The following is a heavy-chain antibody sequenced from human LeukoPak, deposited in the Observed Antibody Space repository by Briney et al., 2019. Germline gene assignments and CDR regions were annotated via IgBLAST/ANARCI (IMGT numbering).Heavy chain of an antibody. CDR1: GYSFTSYW. CDR3: ARRLARPYDSGSYNWFDP. J-gene: IGHJ5*02. V-gene: IGHV5-51*01. CDR2: IYPGDSDT. D-gene: IGHD3-10*01. Sequence: KPGESLKISCKGSGYSFTSYWIGWVRQMPGKGLEWMGIIYPGDSDTRYSPSFQGQVTISADKSISTAYLQWSSLKASDTAMYYCARRLARPYDSGSYNWFDPWGQGTLVTVSS.